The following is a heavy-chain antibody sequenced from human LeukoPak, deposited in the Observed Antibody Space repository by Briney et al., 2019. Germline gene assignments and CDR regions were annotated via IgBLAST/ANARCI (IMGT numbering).Heavy chain of an antibody. V-gene: IGHV4-59*08. CDR1: GGSISSYY. Sequence: PSETLSLTCTVSGGSISSYYWSWFRQPPGKGLEWIGYIYYSGSTNYNPSLKSRVTISVDTSKNQFSLKLSPVTAADTAVYYCARLHDGYRYGADYWGQGTLVTAS. D-gene: IGHD5-18*01. CDR2: IYYSGST. CDR3: ARLHDGYRYGADY. J-gene: IGHJ4*02.